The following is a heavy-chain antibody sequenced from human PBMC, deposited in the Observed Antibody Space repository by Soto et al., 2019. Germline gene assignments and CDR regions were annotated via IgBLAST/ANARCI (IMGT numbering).Heavy chain of an antibody. D-gene: IGHD5-12*01. CDR3: GLDGYNRFAFDY. CDR2: IITIFGTA. Sequence: QVQLVQSGAEVKKPGSSVKVSCKASGGTFSSYAISWVRQAPGQGLEWMGGIITIFGTANYAQKFQGRVTIPADKSTSTAYMELSSLRSEHTAVFFCGLDGYNRFAFDYWGRGSLVTVSS. V-gene: IGHV1-69*06. J-gene: IGHJ4*02. CDR1: GGTFSSYA.